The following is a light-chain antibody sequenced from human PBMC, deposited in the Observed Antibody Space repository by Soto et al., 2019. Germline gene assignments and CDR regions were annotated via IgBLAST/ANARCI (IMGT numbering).Light chain of an antibody. CDR3: QQYHYWWT. CDR2: DAS. V-gene: IGKV3-11*01. J-gene: IGKJ1*01. CDR1: QSVRSS. Sequence: EIVLTQSASTLSSSPGERATLSCRASQSVRSSLAWYQQQPGQAPRLLIYDASNRATGIPARFSGSGSGTDFTLTISSLEPKDFAVYYCQQYHYWWTFGQGTKVDIK.